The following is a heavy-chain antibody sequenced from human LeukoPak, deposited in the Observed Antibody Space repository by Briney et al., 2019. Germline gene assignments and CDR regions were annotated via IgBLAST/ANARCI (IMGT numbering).Heavy chain of an antibody. V-gene: IGHV4-34*01. Sequence: PSETLSLTCAVYGGSLSGYSWSWIRQPPGKGLEWIGEINHSGSTNYNPSLKSRVTISVETSKNQFSLKLSSVTAADTAFYYCARVPGRPAAVFDYWGQGTLVTVSS. CDR2: INHSGST. D-gene: IGHD2-2*01. J-gene: IGHJ4*02. CDR3: ARVPGRPAAVFDY. CDR1: GGSLSGYS.